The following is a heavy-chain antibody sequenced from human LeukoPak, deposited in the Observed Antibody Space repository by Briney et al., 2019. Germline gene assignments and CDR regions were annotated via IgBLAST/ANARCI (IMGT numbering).Heavy chain of an antibody. CDR3: ANGERHDYGDYGTTSTFDH. J-gene: IGHJ4*02. Sequence: GGSLRLSCAAPGFTFSSYGMHWVRQAPGKGLEWVAVISYDGTNKYYADSVKGRFTISRDNSKNTLYLQMNSLRAEDTAVYYCANGERHDYGDYGTTSTFDHWGQGTLVTVSS. CDR1: GFTFSSYG. CDR2: ISYDGTNK. D-gene: IGHD4-17*01. V-gene: IGHV3-30*18.